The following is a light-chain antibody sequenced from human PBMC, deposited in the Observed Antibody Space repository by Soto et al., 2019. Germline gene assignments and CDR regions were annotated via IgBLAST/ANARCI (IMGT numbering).Light chain of an antibody. CDR2: EAS. V-gene: IGLV2-23*01. CDR1: SSDVGSYNS. J-gene: IGLJ2*01. CDR3: CSFAAYVV. Sequence: QSALTQPASVSGSPGQSITISCTGTSSDVGSYNSVSWYQQHPGKAPKLMIYEASKRPSGVSNRFSGSKSVNTASLTISGLQAEAEADYYCCSFAAYVVFGGGTKLTVL.